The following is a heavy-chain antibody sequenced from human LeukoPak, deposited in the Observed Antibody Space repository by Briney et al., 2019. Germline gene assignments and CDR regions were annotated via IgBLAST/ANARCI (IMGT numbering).Heavy chain of an antibody. J-gene: IGHJ6*03. CDR2: IYSGGST. D-gene: IGHD3-22*01. Sequence: GGSLRLSCAASGFTVSSSYMSWVRQAPGKGLEWVSVIYSGGSTYYADSVKGRFTISRDNSKNTLYLQMNSLRAEDTAVYYCATCSYYYDSSGYYYYYYMDVWGKGTTVTVSS. V-gene: IGHV3-53*01. CDR1: GFTVSSSY. CDR3: ATCSYYYDSSGYYYYYYMDV.